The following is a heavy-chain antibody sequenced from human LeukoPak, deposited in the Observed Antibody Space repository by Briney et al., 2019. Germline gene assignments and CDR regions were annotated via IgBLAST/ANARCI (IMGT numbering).Heavy chain of an antibody. CDR3: ARDQEAFDY. V-gene: IGHV1-46*01. CDR2: IYPRDGST. Sequence: ASVKISCEASGYGFTSNYIYWVRQAPGQRLEWMGMIYPRDGSTSYAQKFQGRVTVTRDTSTSTVHMELSGLRSEDTAVYYCARDQEAFDYWGQGTLVTVSS. J-gene: IGHJ4*02. CDR1: GYGFTSNY.